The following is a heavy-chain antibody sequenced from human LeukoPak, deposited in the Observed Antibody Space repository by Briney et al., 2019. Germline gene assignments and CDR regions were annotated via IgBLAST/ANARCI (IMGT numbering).Heavy chain of an antibody. J-gene: IGHJ3*02. CDR3: AKPRNAVYYGAFDI. D-gene: IGHD3-10*01. V-gene: IGHV3-23*01. Sequence: GGSLRLSCDTSQFKFNNYGMTWVRQPPGKGLEWVSSISGSGGSTYYADSVKGRFTISRDNSKNTLYLQMNSLRAEDTAVYYCAKPRNAVYYGAFDIWGQGTMVTVSS. CDR1: QFKFNNYG. CDR2: ISGSGGST.